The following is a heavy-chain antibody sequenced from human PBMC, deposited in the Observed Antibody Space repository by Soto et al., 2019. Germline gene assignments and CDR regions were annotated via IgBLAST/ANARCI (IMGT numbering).Heavy chain of an antibody. J-gene: IGHJ4*02. Sequence: ASETLSLTCTVSGGSISSGGYYWSWIRQHPGKGLEWIGYIYYSGSTYYNPSLKSRVTISVDTSKNQFSLKLSSVTAADTAVYYCARTYYYDSSGYYPALFFDYWGQGTLVTVSS. CDR1: GGSISSGGYY. CDR2: IYYSGST. D-gene: IGHD3-22*01. CDR3: ARTYYYDSSGYYPALFFDY. V-gene: IGHV4-31*03.